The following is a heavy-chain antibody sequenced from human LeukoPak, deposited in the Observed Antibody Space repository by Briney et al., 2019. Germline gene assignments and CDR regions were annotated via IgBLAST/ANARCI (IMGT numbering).Heavy chain of an antibody. CDR1: GFTFSSYW. D-gene: IGHD1-7*01. CDR2: IKKDGSNK. Sequence: GGSLRLSCAASGFTFSSYWMSWVRQAPGKGLEWVANIKKDGSNKYYVESLKGRFTISRDNANNSLYLQMDSLRAEDTAVYYCAREVTGTSSWYFDLWGRGTLVTVSS. V-gene: IGHV3-7*01. CDR3: AREVTGTSSWYFDL. J-gene: IGHJ2*01.